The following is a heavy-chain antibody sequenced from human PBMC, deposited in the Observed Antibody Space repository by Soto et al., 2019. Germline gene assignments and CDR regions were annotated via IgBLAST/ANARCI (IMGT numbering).Heavy chain of an antibody. CDR2: IHYSGTT. CDR3: ARLRCTSTTCYNLVAFDI. Sequence: PSETLSLTCTVSGGSISSSSDYWGWIRQPPGKGLEWIGNIHYSGTTYYNPSLKSRVTISVDTSKNQFSLKRSSVTAADTAVYYCARLRCTSTTCYNLVAFDIWGQGTMVTVSS. J-gene: IGHJ3*02. CDR1: GGSISSSSDY. D-gene: IGHD2-2*02. V-gene: IGHV4-39*01.